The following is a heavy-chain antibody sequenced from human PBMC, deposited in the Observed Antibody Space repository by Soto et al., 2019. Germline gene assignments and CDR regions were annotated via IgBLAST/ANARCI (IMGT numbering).Heavy chain of an antibody. Sequence: GGSLRLSCAASGFTFSDYYMSWIRQAPGKGLEWVSYISSSGSTIYYADSVKGRFTISRDNAKNSLYLQMNSLRAEDTAVYYCARLTLSDDFWSGYSENWFDPWGQGTLVTVSS. CDR2: ISSSGSTI. V-gene: IGHV3-11*01. D-gene: IGHD3-3*01. CDR1: GFTFSDYY. J-gene: IGHJ5*02. CDR3: ARLTLSDDFWSGYSENWFDP.